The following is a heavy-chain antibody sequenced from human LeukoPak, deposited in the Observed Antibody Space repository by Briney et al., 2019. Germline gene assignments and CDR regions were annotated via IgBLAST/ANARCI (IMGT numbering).Heavy chain of an antibody. Sequence: PSETLSLTCAVYGGSFSGYYWSWIRQPPGKGLEWIGEINHSGSTNYNPSLKSRVTISVDTSKNQFSLKLSSVTAADTAVYYCARATVTTPEDASDIWGQGTMVTVSS. CDR3: ARATVTTPEDASDI. CDR2: INHSGST. J-gene: IGHJ3*02. CDR1: GGSFSGYY. D-gene: IGHD4-17*01. V-gene: IGHV4-34*01.